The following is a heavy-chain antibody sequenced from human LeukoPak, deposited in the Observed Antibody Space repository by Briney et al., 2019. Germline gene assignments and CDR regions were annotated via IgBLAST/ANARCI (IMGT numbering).Heavy chain of an antibody. CDR2: ISNDGRDK. CDR3: ARSISVPAAKDY. Sequence: GGSLRLSCAASGFIFSNYGMHWVRQAPGKGLEWMAVISNDGRDKHYADSVKGRFTISRDNAKTTLYLQMNSLRAEDTAVYYCARSISVPAAKDYWGQGTLVTVSS. CDR1: GFIFSNYG. J-gene: IGHJ4*02. D-gene: IGHD2-2*01. V-gene: IGHV3-30*03.